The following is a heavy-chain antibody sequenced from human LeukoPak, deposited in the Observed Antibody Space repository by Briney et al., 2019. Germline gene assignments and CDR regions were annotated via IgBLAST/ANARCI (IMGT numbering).Heavy chain of an antibody. J-gene: IGHJ4*02. Sequence: PGGSLRLSCGASGFTLRRYWMSWARQASGKGLEWVANINQDGSEKYYVDSVKGRFTISRDNAKNSLYLQMNSLRSEDTAVYYCVGLGENYWGQGTLVTVSS. CDR1: GFTLRRYW. V-gene: IGHV3-7*02. CDR3: VGLGENY. D-gene: IGHD3-10*01. CDR2: INQDGSEK.